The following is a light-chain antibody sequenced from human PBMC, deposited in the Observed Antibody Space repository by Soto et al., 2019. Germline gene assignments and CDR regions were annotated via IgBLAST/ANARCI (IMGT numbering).Light chain of an antibody. CDR3: ISYTSTTSPV. Sequence: HCELTQPASGSESRGQSITISCTGTSSDVGGYDFVCWYQQHPGKAPKLIIFEVSHRTSGVSNHFSGSKSGNTASLTISGLQAEDEADYYCISYTSTTSPVFGTGTKVTVL. J-gene: IGLJ1*01. V-gene: IGLV2-14*01. CDR2: EVS. CDR1: SSDVGGYDF.